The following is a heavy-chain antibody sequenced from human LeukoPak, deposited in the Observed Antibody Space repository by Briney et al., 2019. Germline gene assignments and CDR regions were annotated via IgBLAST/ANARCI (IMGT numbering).Heavy chain of an antibody. CDR3: AKRGVVIRVILVGFHKEAYYFDS. CDR2: ISDSGGRT. V-gene: IGHV3-23*01. D-gene: IGHD3-22*01. Sequence: GSLRLSCAVSGITLSSYGMSWVRQAPGKGLEWVAGISDSGGRTNYADSVKGRFTISRDNPKNTLYLQMNSLRAEDTAVYFCAKRGVVIRVILVGFHKEAYYFDSWGQGALVTVSS. CDR1: GITLSSYG. J-gene: IGHJ4*02.